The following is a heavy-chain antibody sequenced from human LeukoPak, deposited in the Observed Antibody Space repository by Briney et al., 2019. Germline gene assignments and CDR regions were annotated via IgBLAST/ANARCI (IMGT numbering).Heavy chain of an antibody. CDR3: ARHANAYSSSWFDY. CDR1: GDSISSSY. J-gene: IGHJ4*02. V-gene: IGHV4-59*08. CDR2: LYYSGST. Sequence: PSETLSLTCTVSGDSISSSYWNWIRQPPGKGLEWIGYLYYSGSTNYNPSLKSRVTISVDTSRNQFSLKLSSVTAADTAVYYCARHANAYSSSWFDYWGQGTPVTVSS. D-gene: IGHD6-13*01.